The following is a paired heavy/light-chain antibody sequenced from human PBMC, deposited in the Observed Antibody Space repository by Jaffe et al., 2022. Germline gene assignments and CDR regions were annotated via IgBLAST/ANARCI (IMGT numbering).Heavy chain of an antibody. Sequence: QVQLVESGGGVVQPGGSLRLSCAASGFTFSYYGMHWVRQAPGRGLEWVTSMRYDGVNKYYADSVKGRFTISRDTSKNTLYLLMNSLTAEDTAVYYCAKDLLYSASEVSPFYFDHWGQGILVTVSS. CDR2: MRYDGVNK. D-gene: IGHD5-18*01. J-gene: IGHJ4*02. CDR1: GFTFSYYG. V-gene: IGHV3-30*02. CDR3: AKDLLYSASEVSPFYFDH.
Light chain of an antibody. CDR3: QQYGRSYT. Sequence: EIVLTQSPGTLSLSPGERATLSCRASQSITNNYLAWYQQKPGQAPRLLISGVYSRATGIPDRYSGSGSGTDFTLTISRLEPEDFAVYYCQQYGRSYTFGQGTKVEIK. CDR2: GVY. J-gene: IGKJ2*01. CDR1: QSITNNY. V-gene: IGKV3-20*01.